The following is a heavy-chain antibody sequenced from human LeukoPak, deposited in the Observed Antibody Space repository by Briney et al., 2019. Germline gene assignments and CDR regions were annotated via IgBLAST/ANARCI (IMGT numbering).Heavy chain of an antibody. CDR1: VGSISSYY. V-gene: IGHV4-4*07. CDR2: IYTSGST. D-gene: IGHD3-9*01. Sequence: PSETLSLTCTVSVGSISSYYWSSIRQPAGKGLEWIGRIYTSGSTNYHPSLKSRVTISVDTSKNQFSLKLSSVTAADTAVYYCARARGDFDWLLLSWGQGTLVTVSS. CDR3: ARARGDFDWLLLS. J-gene: IGHJ4*02.